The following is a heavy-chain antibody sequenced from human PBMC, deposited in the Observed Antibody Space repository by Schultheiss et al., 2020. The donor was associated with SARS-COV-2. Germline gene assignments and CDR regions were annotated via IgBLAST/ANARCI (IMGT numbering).Heavy chain of an antibody. D-gene: IGHD6-13*01. J-gene: IGHJ4*02. Sequence: ASVKVPCKASGYTFTSYYMHWVRQAPGQGLEWMGRINPNSGGTNYAQKFQGRVTMTRDKSISTAYMELSRLRSDDTAVYYCARPPLTYSSSWYTARGDFDYWGQGALVTVSS. CDR1: GYTFTSYY. CDR3: ARPPLTYSSSWYTARGDFDY. V-gene: IGHV1-2*06. CDR2: INPNSGGT.